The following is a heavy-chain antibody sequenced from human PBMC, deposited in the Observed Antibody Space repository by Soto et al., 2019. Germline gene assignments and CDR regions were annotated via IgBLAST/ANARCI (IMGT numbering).Heavy chain of an antibody. D-gene: IGHD5-18*01. CDR1: GGSISSGGYS. Sequence: TLSLTCAVSGGSISSGGYSWSWIRQPPGKGLEWIGYIYHSGSTYYNPSLKSRVTISVDRSKNQFSLKLSSVTAADTAVYYCARTDTAMANFDYWGQGTLVTSPQ. J-gene: IGHJ4*02. CDR3: ARTDTAMANFDY. V-gene: IGHV4-30-2*01. CDR2: IYHSGST.